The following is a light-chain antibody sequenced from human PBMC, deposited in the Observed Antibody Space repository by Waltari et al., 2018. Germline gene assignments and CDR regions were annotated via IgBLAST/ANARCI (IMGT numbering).Light chain of an antibody. Sequence: IQMTQSPSTLSASVGDRDHINCRASQSISSWLAWYQQKPGKAPKLLIYKASSLESGVPSRFSGSGSGTEFTLTISSLQPDDFATYYCQQYNSYPPWTFGQGTKVEIK. CDR3: QQYNSYPPWT. V-gene: IGKV1-5*03. J-gene: IGKJ1*01. CDR2: KAS. CDR1: QSISSW.